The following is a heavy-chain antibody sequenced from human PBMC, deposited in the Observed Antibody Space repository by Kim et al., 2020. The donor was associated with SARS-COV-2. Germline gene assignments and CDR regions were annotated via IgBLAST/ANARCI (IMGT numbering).Heavy chain of an antibody. D-gene: IGHD3-3*01. J-gene: IGHJ4*02. CDR3: ARDSNYDFWSGYYRLDY. CDR2: IKQDGSEK. V-gene: IGHV3-7*03. CDR1: GFTFSSYW. Sequence: GGSLRLSCAASGFTFSSYWMSWVRQAPGKGLEWVANIKQDGSEKYYVDSVKGRFTISRDNAKNSLYLQMNSLRAEDTAVYYCARDSNYDFWSGYYRLDYWGQGTLVTVSS.